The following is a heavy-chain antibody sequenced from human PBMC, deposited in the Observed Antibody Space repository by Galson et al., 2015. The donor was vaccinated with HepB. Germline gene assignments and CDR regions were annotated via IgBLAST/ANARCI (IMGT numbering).Heavy chain of an antibody. D-gene: IGHD3-22*01. CDR3: AYSSGHDAFDV. V-gene: IGHV1-2*06. Sequence: SVKVSCKASGGTFSRYAISWVRQAPGQGLEWMGRINPNSGGTNFPQKFQGRVTMTRDTSITTAYMELSRLRSDDTAVYYCAYSSGHDAFDVWGQGTMVTVSS. J-gene: IGHJ3*01. CDR2: INPNSGGT. CDR1: GGTFSRYA.